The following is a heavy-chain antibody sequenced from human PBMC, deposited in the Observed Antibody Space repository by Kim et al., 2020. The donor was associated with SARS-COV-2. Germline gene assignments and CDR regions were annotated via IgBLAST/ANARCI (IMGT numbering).Heavy chain of an antibody. CDR1: GFTFSDFW. CDR3: ARGNSMDV. J-gene: IGHJ6*02. CDR2: IKRDGSDK. V-gene: IGHV3-7*01. Sequence: GGSLRLSCAASGFTFSDFWMTWVRQAPGKGLECVANIKRDGSDKFYIDSVKGRFTVSRDNAKNSLYLQMTSLRAEDTAVYYCARGNSMDVWGQGTTVTVS.